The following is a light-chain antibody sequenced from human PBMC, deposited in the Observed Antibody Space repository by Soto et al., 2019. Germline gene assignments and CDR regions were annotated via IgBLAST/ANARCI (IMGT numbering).Light chain of an antibody. Sequence: EIVLTQSPGTLSLSPGERATLSCRASQSVSDSHLAWYHQKPGQPPRLLIYGASNRATGIPDRFSGRGSGTDFTLTISRLEPEDFGVYYCQQFGSSIPHTFGQGTKLEIK. CDR1: QSVSDSH. CDR2: GAS. CDR3: QQFGSSIPHT. J-gene: IGKJ2*01. V-gene: IGKV3-20*01.